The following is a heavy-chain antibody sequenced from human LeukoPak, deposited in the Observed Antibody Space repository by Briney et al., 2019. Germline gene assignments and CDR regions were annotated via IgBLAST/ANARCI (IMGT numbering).Heavy chain of an antibody. D-gene: IGHD3-22*01. CDR2: IYSGGST. J-gene: IGHJ3*02. V-gene: IGHV3-66*01. CDR1: GFTASSNY. Sequence: GGSLRLSCAASGFTASSNYMSWVRQAPGKGLEWVSVIYSGGSTYYADSVKGRFTISRDNSKNTLYLQMNSLRAEDTAVYYCAREGGMAYYYDSRGAFDIWGQGTMVTVSS. CDR3: AREGGMAYYYDSRGAFDI.